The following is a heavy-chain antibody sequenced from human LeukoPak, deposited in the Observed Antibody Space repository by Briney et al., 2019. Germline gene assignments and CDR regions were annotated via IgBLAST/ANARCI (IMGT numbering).Heavy chain of an antibody. CDR3: AREMKYYGMDV. J-gene: IGHJ6*02. CDR2: IYYSGST. CDR1: GGSISSYY. Sequence: SETLSLTCTVSGGSISSYYWSWIRQPPGKGLEWIGYIYYSGSTNYNPSLKSRVTISVDTSKNQFSLKLSSVTAADTAVYYCAREMKYYGMDVWGQGTTVTVSS. V-gene: IGHV4-59*01.